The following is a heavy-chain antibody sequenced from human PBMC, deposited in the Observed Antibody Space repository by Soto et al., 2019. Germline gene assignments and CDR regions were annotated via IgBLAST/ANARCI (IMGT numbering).Heavy chain of an antibody. V-gene: IGHV3-53*01. CDR3: ATQPGGGGY. CDR1: GFTVSNNY. Sequence: EVQLVESGGGLIQPGGSLRLSCAVSGFTVSNNYMSWVRQAPGKGLEGVSVIYSGGYTAYGDSVKGRFTISRDNSKNTLFLQMNSRGPDDPGVFCWATQPGGGGYWGQGTLVTVSS. J-gene: IGHJ4*02. CDR2: IYSGGYT. D-gene: IGHD2-2*01.